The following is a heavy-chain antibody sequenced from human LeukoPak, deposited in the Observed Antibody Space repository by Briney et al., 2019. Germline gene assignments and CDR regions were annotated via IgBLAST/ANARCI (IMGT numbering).Heavy chain of an antibody. Sequence: SETLSLTCTVSGDSISSDYWSWIRQPAGKGLEWIGRIYTTGSTNYSPSLKRRVTMSVDTSKNQFSLKLSSVTAADTAVYYCARDVKSRRRQWFGELSVYYYYYMDVWGKGTTVTISS. D-gene: IGHD3-10*01. V-gene: IGHV4-4*07. CDR2: IYTTGST. CDR1: GDSISSDY. J-gene: IGHJ6*03. CDR3: ARDVKSRRRQWFGELSVYYYYYMDV.